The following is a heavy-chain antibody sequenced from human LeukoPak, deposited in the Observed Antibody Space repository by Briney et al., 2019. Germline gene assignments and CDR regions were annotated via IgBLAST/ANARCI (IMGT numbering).Heavy chain of an antibody. Sequence: SETLSLTCIVADGSISSYYWSWIRQPPGKGLEWVGYIHSSGTTNYSPSLKSRITMSLDTSKNQFSLRLRSVTAADTAMYYCARATYISSRASQLGYWGQGTLVTVSS. V-gene: IGHV4-59*01. CDR2: IHSSGTT. CDR3: ARATYISSRASQLGY. D-gene: IGHD6-13*01. J-gene: IGHJ4*02. CDR1: DGSISSYY.